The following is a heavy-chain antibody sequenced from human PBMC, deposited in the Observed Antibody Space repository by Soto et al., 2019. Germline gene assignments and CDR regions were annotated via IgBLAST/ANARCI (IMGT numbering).Heavy chain of an antibody. CDR3: ARGIVGAVATVRREFDS. CDR1: GGSISGFY. Sequence: QVQLQESGPGLVKPSETLSLTCTVSGGSISGFYWNWIRQPPGKGLEWIGYIYYSGTVNYNPSLKSRVTRSVDMSTNQFSLKLFSVTAADTAVYYCARGIVGAVATVRREFDSWGQGNLVTVSA. V-gene: IGHV4-59*01. CDR2: IYYSGTV. J-gene: IGHJ5*01. D-gene: IGHD6-19*01.